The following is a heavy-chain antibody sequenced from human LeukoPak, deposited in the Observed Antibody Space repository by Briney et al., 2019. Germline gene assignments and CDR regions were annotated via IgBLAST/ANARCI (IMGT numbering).Heavy chain of an antibody. D-gene: IGHD1-26*01. CDR2: IFPSGST. CDR3: ARLTYSGSYSWFDP. V-gene: IGHV4-4*07. J-gene: IGHJ5*02. Sequence: SETLSLTCTVSGGSITSYYWSWIRQPAGKGLEWIGRIFPSGSTNYNPSLKSRVTMSVDTSKNQISLKLSSVTAADTAVYYCARLTYSGSYSWFDPWGQGTLVTVSS. CDR1: GGSITSYY.